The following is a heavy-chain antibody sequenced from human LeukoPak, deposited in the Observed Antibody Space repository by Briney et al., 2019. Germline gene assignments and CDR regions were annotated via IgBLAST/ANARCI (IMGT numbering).Heavy chain of an antibody. CDR1: GGSISSGGYY. Sequence: PSETLSLTCTVSGGSISSGGYYWSWIRQPPGKGLEWIGEINHSGSTNYNPSLKSRVTISVDTSKNQFSLKLSSVTAADTAVYYCARGRTGPEYPIPDYWGQGTLVTVSS. D-gene: IGHD2/OR15-2a*01. J-gene: IGHJ4*02. CDR2: INHSGST. V-gene: IGHV4-39*07. CDR3: ARGRTGPEYPIPDY.